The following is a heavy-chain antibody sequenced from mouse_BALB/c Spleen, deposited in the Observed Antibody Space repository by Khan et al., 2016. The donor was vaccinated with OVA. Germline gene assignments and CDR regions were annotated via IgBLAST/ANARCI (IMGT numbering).Heavy chain of an antibody. CDR2: ISNGGRKI. Sequence: EVMLVESGGGLVKPGGSLKLSCTASGLTFSSSAMSWVRQTPEKRLEWVATISNGGRKIYYAESVKGRFTISRDTATNTVYLHMSRLRSEDTAVYYCAESITPVVAFYYWGQGTTLTVSS. V-gene: IGHV5-9-1*01. CDR3: AESITPVVAFYY. CDR1: GLTFSSSA. J-gene: IGHJ2*01. D-gene: IGHD1-1*01.